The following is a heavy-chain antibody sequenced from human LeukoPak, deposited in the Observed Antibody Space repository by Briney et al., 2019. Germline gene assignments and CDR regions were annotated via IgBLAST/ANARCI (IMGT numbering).Heavy chain of an antibody. J-gene: IGHJ2*01. CDR1: GLTLSNYW. V-gene: IGHV3-74*03. CDR2: MNYDGSST. CDR3: ARETTVIKEWYFDL. Sequence: GGSLRLSCAASGLTLSNYWMHWVRQAPGKGLVWVSRMNYDGSSTTYADSVKGRFTISRDNAKNTLYLQMNSLRAEDTAVYYCARETTVIKEWYFDLWGRGTLVTVAS. D-gene: IGHD4-17*01.